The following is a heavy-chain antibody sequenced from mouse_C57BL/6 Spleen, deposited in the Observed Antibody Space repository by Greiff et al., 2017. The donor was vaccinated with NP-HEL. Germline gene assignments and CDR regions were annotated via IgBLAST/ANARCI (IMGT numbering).Heavy chain of an antibody. D-gene: IGHD1-1*01. CDR1: GYTFTSYW. CDR3: ARSSITTVVATEDYDYAMEY. J-gene: IGHJ4*01. Sequence: QVQLQQPGAELVMPGASVKLSCKASGYTFTSYWMHWVKQRPGQGLEWIGEIDPSDSYTNYNQKFKGKSTLTVDKSSSTAYMQLSSLTSEDSAVYYCARSSITTVVATEDYDYAMEYWGQGTSVTVSS. V-gene: IGHV1-69*01. CDR2: IDPSDSYT.